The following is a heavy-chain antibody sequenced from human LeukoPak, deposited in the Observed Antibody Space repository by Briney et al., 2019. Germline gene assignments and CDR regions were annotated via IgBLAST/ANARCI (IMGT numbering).Heavy chain of an antibody. V-gene: IGHV4-59*01. CDR3: ARDKQPGDY. D-gene: IGHD6-13*01. CDR2: ISYSGST. Sequence: PSETLSLTCSVSSGSISGYYWGWIRQPPGNALEWIGYISYSGSTTYNPSLKSRVTISVDTSKNQFSLKLSSVTSADTAVYYCARDKQPGDYWGQGTLVTVSS. J-gene: IGHJ4*02. CDR1: SGSISGYY.